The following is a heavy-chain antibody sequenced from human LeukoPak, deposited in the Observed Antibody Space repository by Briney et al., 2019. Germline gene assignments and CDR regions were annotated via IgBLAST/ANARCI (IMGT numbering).Heavy chain of an antibody. V-gene: IGHV4-34*01. Sequence: PSETLSLTCAVYGGSFSGYYWSWIRQPPGRGLEWIGEINHSGSTNYNPSLKSRVTISVDTSKNQFSLRLSSVTAADTAVYYCARVLEGSSGQHWYFDLWGRGTLVTVSS. D-gene: IGHD6-19*01. J-gene: IGHJ2*01. CDR1: GGSFSGYY. CDR2: INHSGST. CDR3: ARVLEGSSGQHWYFDL.